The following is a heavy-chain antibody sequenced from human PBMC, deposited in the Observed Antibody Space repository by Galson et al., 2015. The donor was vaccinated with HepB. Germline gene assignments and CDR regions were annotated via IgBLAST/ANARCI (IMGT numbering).Heavy chain of an antibody. Sequence: SLRLSCAASGFTFSSYAMRWVRQAPGKGLEWVSAISGSGGSIYYADSVKGRFTISRDNSKNTLYLQMNSLRTEDTAVYYCAKLAWYSSSSPLAPIDFWGQGTLVTVSS. CDR1: GFTFSSYA. V-gene: IGHV3-23*01. J-gene: IGHJ4*02. CDR3: AKLAWYSSSSPLAPIDF. CDR2: ISGSGGSI. D-gene: IGHD6-13*01.